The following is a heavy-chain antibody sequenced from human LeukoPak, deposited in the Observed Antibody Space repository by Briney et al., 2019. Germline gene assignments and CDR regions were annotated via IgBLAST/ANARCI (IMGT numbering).Heavy chain of an antibody. Sequence: GGSRRLSCAASGFTFTIYWMSWVRQAPGKGLEWVANIKQDGSEKNYVDSVKGRFTSSRDNTKNSLYLQMNRLRAEDTAVYYCARGYWNFGLWGRGTQVTVSS. CDR1: GFTFTIYW. CDR3: ARGYWNFGL. CDR2: IKQDGSEK. V-gene: IGHV3-7*01. J-gene: IGHJ2*01.